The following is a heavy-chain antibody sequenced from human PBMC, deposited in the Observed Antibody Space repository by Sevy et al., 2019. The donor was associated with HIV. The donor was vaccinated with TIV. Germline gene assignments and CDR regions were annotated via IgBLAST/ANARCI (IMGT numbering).Heavy chain of an antibody. CDR3: ASTYMTTGFDP. V-gene: IGHV4-61*01. D-gene: IGHD4-4*01. J-gene: IGHJ5*02. CDR1: GGSVSSGSYY. Sequence: SETLSLTCTVSGGSVSSGSYYWSWIRQPPGKGLEWIGYNYYSGSTNYNPSLKSRVTISVDTSKNQFSLKLSSVTAADTAVYYCASTYMTTGFDPWGQGTLVTVSS. CDR2: NYYSGST.